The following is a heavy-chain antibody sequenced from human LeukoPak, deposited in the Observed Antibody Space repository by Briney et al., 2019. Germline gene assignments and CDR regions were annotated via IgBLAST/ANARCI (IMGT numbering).Heavy chain of an antibody. D-gene: IGHD6-13*01. CDR2: IYNAATT. Sequence: SETLSLTCAVSGGSISNYYWTWIRQPPGKGLEWLGFIYNAATTNYNPSLKSRVTISVDTSKNQFSLRLSSVNAADSAIYYCARVTTAWYVIGYWGQGALVTVSS. CDR3: ARVTTAWYVIGY. CDR1: GGSISNYY. J-gene: IGHJ4*02. V-gene: IGHV4-4*08.